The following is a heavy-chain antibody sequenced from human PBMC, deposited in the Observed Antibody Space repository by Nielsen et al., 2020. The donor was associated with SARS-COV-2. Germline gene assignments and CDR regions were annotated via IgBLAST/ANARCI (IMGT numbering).Heavy chain of an antibody. D-gene: IGHD3-10*01. CDR2: ISRSGSSI. CDR3: ARDARFYYYGSGSYSDYYYYGMDV. J-gene: IGHJ6*02. Sequence: WIRQPPGKGLEWVSYISRSGSSIYYADSVKGRFTISRDNAKNSLYLQMNSLRAEDTAVYYCARDARFYYYGSGSYSDYYYYGMDVWGQGTTVTVSS. V-gene: IGHV3-48*03.